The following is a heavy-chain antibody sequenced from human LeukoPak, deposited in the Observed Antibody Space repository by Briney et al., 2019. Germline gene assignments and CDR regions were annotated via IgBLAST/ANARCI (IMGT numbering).Heavy chain of an antibody. V-gene: IGHV3-74*01. D-gene: IGHD5-12*01. J-gene: IGHJ6*02. CDR2: IFSDVSTT. Sequence: PGGSLRLSCAASGFTFSNYRMHWVRQAPGKGLVWVSRIFSDVSTTNYADSVKGRFIVSRDNAKNTLYLQMNSLRAEDTAVYYCAREIRYSGYDYYYYYGMDVWGQGTTVTVSS. CDR1: GFTFSNYR. CDR3: AREIRYSGYDYYYYYGMDV.